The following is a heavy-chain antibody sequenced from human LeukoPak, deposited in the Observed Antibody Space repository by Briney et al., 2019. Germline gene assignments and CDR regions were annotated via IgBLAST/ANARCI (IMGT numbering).Heavy chain of an antibody. J-gene: IGHJ4*02. CDR1: GGSFSGYY. D-gene: IGHD3-22*01. V-gene: IGHV4-34*01. Sequence: SEALSLTCAVYGGSFSGYYWSWIRQPPGKGLEWIGEINHSGSTNYNPSLKSRVTISVDTSKNQFSLKLSSVTAADTAVYYCARGRNFYDSSGNYYFDYWGQGTLVTVSS. CDR3: ARGRNFYDSSGNYYFDY. CDR2: INHSGST.